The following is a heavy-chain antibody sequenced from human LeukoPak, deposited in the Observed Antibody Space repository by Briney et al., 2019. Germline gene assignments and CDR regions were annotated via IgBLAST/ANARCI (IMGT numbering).Heavy chain of an antibody. Sequence: AGGSLRLSCAASGFTFSSNAMSWVRQAPGKGLEWVSGISDSGGSTYYADSVKGRFTISRDNSKNTLYLQMNSLRAEDTAVYYCAEDRYSYAFEYFQHWGQGTLVTVSS. D-gene: IGHD5-18*01. V-gene: IGHV3-23*01. J-gene: IGHJ1*01. CDR3: AEDRYSYAFEYFQH. CDR1: GFTFSSNA. CDR2: ISDSGGST.